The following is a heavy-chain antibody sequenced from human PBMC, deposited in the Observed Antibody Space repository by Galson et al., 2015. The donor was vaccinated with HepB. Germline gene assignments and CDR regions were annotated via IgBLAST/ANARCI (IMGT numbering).Heavy chain of an antibody. J-gene: IGHJ4*02. Sequence: SLRLSCAASGFTFSNAWMNWVRQAPGKGLEWVGRIKSKTDGGTTDYAAPVKGRFTISRDDSKNTLYLQMNSLKTEDTAVYYCTTARPVAGTDFDYWGQGTLVTVSS. D-gene: IGHD6-19*01. CDR1: GFTFSNAW. CDR2: IKSKTDGGTT. V-gene: IGHV3-15*07. CDR3: TTARPVAGTDFDY.